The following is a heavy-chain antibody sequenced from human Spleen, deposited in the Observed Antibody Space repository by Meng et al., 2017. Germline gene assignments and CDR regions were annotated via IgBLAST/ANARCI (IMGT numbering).Heavy chain of an antibody. CDR2: IYSGGST. J-gene: IGHJ4*02. CDR3: ARVDSGSYFDY. Sequence: ETLSLTCAASGFTVSSNYMSWVRQAPGKGLEWVSVIYSGGSTYYADSVKGRFTISRHNSKNTLYLQMNSLRAEDTAVYYCARVDSGSYFDYWGQGTRVTVSS. D-gene: IGHD1-26*01. V-gene: IGHV3-53*04. CDR1: GFTVSSNY.